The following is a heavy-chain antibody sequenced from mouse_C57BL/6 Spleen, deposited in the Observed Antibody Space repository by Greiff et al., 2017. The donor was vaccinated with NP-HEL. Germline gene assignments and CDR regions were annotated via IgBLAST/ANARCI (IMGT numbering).Heavy chain of an antibody. J-gene: IGHJ4*01. CDR3: ARSPYGYDEAMDY. V-gene: IGHV7-3*01. CDR1: GFTFTDYY. CDR2: IRNKANGYTT. Sequence: DVMLVESGGGLVQPGGSLSLSCAASGFTFTDYYMSWVRQPPGKALEWLGFIRNKANGYTTEYSASVKGRFTISRDNSQSILYLQMNALRAEDSATYYCARSPYGYDEAMDYWGQGTSVTVSS. D-gene: IGHD2-2*01.